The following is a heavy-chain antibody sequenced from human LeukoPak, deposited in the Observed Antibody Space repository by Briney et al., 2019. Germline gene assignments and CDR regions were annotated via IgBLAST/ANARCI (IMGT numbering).Heavy chain of an antibody. CDR1: GFTSSSHG. D-gene: IGHD3-9*01. CDR3: KQKTAYEILTGYPRGIDY. J-gene: IGHJ4*02. Sequence: PGWSLRLSSAASGFTSSSHGMSWVRHAPGKRLYCLSAISGSVGSTYYADSVKGRFTISRDNSKSTLYLQMNSLRAEDTAVFFFKQKTAYEILTGYPRGIDYWGQGTLVTVSS. V-gene: IGHV3-23*01. CDR2: ISGSVGST.